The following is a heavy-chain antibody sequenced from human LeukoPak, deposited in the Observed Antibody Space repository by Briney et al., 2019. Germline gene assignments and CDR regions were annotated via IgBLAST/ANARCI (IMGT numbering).Heavy chain of an antibody. J-gene: IGHJ6*02. Sequence: GESLKISCKGSGYSFTSYWIGWVHQMPGKGLEWMGIIYPGDSDTRYSPSFQGQVTISADKSISTAYLQWSSLKASDTAMYYCARSVSGLDYYYGMDVWGQGTTVTVSS. V-gene: IGHV5-51*07. D-gene: IGHD2-8*01. CDR1: GYSFTSYW. CDR2: IYPGDSDT. CDR3: ARSVSGLDYYYGMDV.